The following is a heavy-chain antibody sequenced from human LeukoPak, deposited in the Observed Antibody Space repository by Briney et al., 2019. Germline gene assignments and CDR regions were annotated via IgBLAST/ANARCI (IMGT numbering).Heavy chain of an antibody. J-gene: IGHJ5*02. CDR2: VNYSGNT. CDR1: GASISRTSYD. CDR3: ARRGYSFGSEWFDH. V-gene: IGHV4-39*01. D-gene: IGHD5-18*01. Sequence: PSETLSLTCTVSGASISRTSYDWDWIRPPPGKGLEWIGVVNYSGNTYYNASLESRVTISVDTSKNQFSLKLSSVTAADTAVYYCARRGYSFGSEWFDHWGQGTLVTVSS.